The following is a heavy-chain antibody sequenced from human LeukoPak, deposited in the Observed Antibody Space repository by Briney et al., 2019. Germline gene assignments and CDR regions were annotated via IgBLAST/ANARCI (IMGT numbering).Heavy chain of an antibody. Sequence: SETLSLTCTVSGDSISSSSHYWGWIRQPPGKGPEWIGSIYYSGSTYYNPSLKSRVTISVDTSKNQFSLKLSSVTAADAAVYFCASHRGYYGSGSKLDCWGQGTLVTVSS. D-gene: IGHD3-10*01. J-gene: IGHJ4*02. CDR3: ASHRGYYGSGSKLDC. CDR2: IYYSGST. CDR1: GDSISSSSHY. V-gene: IGHV4-39*01.